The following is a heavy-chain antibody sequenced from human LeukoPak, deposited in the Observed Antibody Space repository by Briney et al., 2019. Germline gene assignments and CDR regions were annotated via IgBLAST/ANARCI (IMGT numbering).Heavy chain of an antibody. CDR1: GFTFSSYA. J-gene: IGHJ4*02. D-gene: IGHD3-10*01. V-gene: IGHV3-30-3*01. Sequence: PGGSLRLSCAASGFTFSSYAMHWVRQAPGKGLERVAVISYDGSNKYYADSVKGRFTISRDNSKNTLYLQMNSLRAEDTAVYYCAGGRLSGSYYFDYWGQGTLVTVSS. CDR3: AGGRLSGSYYFDY. CDR2: ISYDGSNK.